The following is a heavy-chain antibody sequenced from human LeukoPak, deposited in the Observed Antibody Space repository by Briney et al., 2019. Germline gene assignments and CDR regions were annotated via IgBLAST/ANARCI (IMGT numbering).Heavy chain of an antibody. Sequence: SETLSLTCTVSGGSISSGGYYWSWIRQHPGKGLEWIGYIYYSGSTYYNPSLKSRVTISVDTSKNQFSLKLSSVTAADTAVYYCARALGYCSSTSCYSRGMDVWGQGTTVTVSS. J-gene: IGHJ6*02. CDR3: ARALGYCSSTSCYSRGMDV. CDR1: GGSISSGGYY. D-gene: IGHD2-2*01. CDR2: IYYSGST. V-gene: IGHV4-31*03.